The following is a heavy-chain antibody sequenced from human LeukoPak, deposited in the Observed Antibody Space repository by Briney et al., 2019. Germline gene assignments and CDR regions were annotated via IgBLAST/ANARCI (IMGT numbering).Heavy chain of an antibody. CDR1: GYSISSDYS. V-gene: IGHV4-38-2*02. CDR3: ARQVRPDV. J-gene: IGHJ6*04. Sequence: SETLSLTCIVSGYSISSDYSWGLVRQPPGKGLEWIGSIFHSGSVYYNPSLKSRVTISVDPSKNQFSLRLTSVTAADTAVYYCARQVRPDVWGKGTTVTVSS. CDR2: IFHSGSV.